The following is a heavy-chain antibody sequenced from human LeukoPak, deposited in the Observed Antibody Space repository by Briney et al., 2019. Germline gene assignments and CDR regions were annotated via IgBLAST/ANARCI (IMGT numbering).Heavy chain of an antibody. Sequence: GRSLRLSCAASGFTFSSYAMHWVRQAPGKGLEWVAVISYDGSNKYYADSVKGRFTISRDNSKNTPYLQMNSLRAEDTAVYYCARGPWYYDISRDAFDIWGQGTLVTVSS. J-gene: IGHJ4*02. D-gene: IGHD3-9*01. CDR1: GFTFSSYA. CDR2: ISYDGSNK. CDR3: ARGPWYYDISRDAFDI. V-gene: IGHV3-30*04.